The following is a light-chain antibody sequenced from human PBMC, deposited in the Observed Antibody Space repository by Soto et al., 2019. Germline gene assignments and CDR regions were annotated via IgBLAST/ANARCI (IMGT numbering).Light chain of an antibody. CDR2: KAS. CDR3: QQYNDYST. Sequence: DIQMTQSPSTLSASLGDRVIITCRASQSISNWLAWYQQKPGKAPNLLIYKASSLKSGVPSRFSGSGSGTEFTLTISSLQPDDFVTYYCQQYNDYSTFGQGTKVDIK. CDR1: QSISNW. V-gene: IGKV1-5*03. J-gene: IGKJ1*01.